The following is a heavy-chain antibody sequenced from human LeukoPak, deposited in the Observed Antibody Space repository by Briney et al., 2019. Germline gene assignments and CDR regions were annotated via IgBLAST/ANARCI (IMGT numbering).Heavy chain of an antibody. CDR2: IYYSGST. Sequence: PSETLSLTCTVSGGSISSSSYYWGWIRQRPGKGLEWIGSIYYSGSTYYNPSLKSRVTISVDTSKNQFSLKLSSVTAADTAVYYCARGRGSSTRYLEYFDYWGQGTLVTVSS. V-gene: IGHV4-39*01. J-gene: IGHJ4*02. CDR1: GGSISSSSYY. D-gene: IGHD2-2*01. CDR3: ARGRGSSTRYLEYFDY.